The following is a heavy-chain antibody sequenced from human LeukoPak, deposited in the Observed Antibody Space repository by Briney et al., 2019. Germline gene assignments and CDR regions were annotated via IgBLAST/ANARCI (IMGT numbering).Heavy chain of an antibody. CDR1: GFSFSDYY. CDR2: TSGSGSDL. V-gene: IGHV3-11*01. CDR3: ARSIGYYYTMDV. J-gene: IGHJ6*02. Sequence: GGSLRLSCVACGFSFSDYYMSWIRQAPGRGLEWISYTSGSGSDLYYADSVKGRFTISRDNANNSLYLQMNSLRAENTAVYYCARSIGYYYTMDVWGQGTTVTVSS. D-gene: IGHD3-22*01.